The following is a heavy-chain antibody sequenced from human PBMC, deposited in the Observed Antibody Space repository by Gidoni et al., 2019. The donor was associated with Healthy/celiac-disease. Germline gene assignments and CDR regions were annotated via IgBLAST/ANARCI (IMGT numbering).Heavy chain of an antibody. CDR2: ISGSGGST. CDR3: AKVRITMIEIPRDDAFDI. D-gene: IGHD3-22*01. Sequence: EVQLLESGGGLVQPGGSLRLSCAASGFTFSSYAMSWVRQAPGKGLEWVSAISGSGGSTYYADSVKGRFTISRDNSKNTLYLQMNSLRAEDTAVYYCAKVRITMIEIPRDDAFDIWGQGTMVTVSS. J-gene: IGHJ3*02. V-gene: IGHV3-23*01. CDR1: GFTFSSYA.